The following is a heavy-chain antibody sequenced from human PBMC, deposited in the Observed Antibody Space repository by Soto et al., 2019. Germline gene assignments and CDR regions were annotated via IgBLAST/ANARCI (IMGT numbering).Heavy chain of an antibody. D-gene: IGHD5-18*01. CDR2: IYYSGST. V-gene: IGHV4-30-4*01. J-gene: IGHJ4*02. CDR3: ARSGYSYHSKLDY. Sequence: SETLSLTCTVSCGSISGGDYYWSWIRQPPGKGLEWIGYIYYSGSTYYNPSLKSRVTISVDTSKNQFSLKLSSVTAADTAVYYCARSGYSYHSKLDYWGQGTLVTVSS. CDR1: CGSISGGDYY.